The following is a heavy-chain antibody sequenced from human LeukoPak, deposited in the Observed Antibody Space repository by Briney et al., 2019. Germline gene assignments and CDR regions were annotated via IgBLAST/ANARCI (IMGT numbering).Heavy chain of an antibody. CDR1: GFTFSSYA. Sequence: GGSLRLSCSASGFTFSSYATHWVRQAPGKGLEYVSAISSNGGSTYYADSVKGRFTTSRDNSKNTLYLQMSSLRAEDTAVYYCVKDWDYYGSGSYYNWGQGTLVTVSS. CDR2: ISSNGGST. V-gene: IGHV3-64D*06. CDR3: VKDWDYYGSGSYYN. D-gene: IGHD3-10*01. J-gene: IGHJ4*02.